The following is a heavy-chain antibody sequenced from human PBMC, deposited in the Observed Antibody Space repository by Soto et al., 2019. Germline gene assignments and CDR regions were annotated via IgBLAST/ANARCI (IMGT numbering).Heavy chain of an antibody. CDR1: GYTFFTYY. V-gene: IGHV1-18*01. CDR2: NSTFSGDT. CDR3: ARHHGPTTSENWFDH. D-gene: IGHD5-12*01. J-gene: IGHJ5*02. Sequence: ASVKVSCKASGYTFFTYYISWVRQAHGQGLERVGWNSTFSGDTKYAQKFQGRVTMTTDTSTTTAYLELRSLRSDDTAVYYCARHHGPTTSENWFDHWGQGTLVTVSS.